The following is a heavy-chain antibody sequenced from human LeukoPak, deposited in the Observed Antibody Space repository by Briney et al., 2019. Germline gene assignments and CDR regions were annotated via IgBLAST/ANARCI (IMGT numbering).Heavy chain of an antibody. V-gene: IGHV3-21*01. Sequence: GRSLRLSCAASGFTFSSYSMNWVRQAPGKGLEWVSSISSSSSYIYYADSVKGRFTISRDNSKNTLYLQMNSLRAEDTAVYYCAKGPIFSYYMDVWGKGTTVTISS. CDR1: GFTFSSYS. D-gene: IGHD3-3*01. CDR2: ISSSSSYI. CDR3: AKGPIFSYYMDV. J-gene: IGHJ6*03.